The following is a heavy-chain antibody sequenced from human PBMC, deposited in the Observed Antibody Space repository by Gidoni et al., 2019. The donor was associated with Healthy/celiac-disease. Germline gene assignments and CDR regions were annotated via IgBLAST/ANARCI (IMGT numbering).Heavy chain of an antibody. CDR3: AREAARVFGVVPQGGYYYYGMDV. CDR1: GFPLSSYA. V-gene: IGHV3-30-3*01. Sequence: QVQLVESGGGVVQPGRSLRLSCAASGFPLSSYAMHWVRQAPGKGLEWVAVISYDGSNKYYADSVKGRFTISRDNSKNTLYLQMNSLRAEDTAVYYCAREAARVFGVVPQGGYYYYGMDVWGQGTTVTVSS. J-gene: IGHJ6*02. CDR2: ISYDGSNK. D-gene: IGHD3-3*01.